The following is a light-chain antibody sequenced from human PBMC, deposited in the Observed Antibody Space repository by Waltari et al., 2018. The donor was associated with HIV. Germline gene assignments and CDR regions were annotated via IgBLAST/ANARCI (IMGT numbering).Light chain of an antibody. CDR1: STYVCGYNL. V-gene: IGLV2-23*02. Sequence: QSALTQPASVSGSPGQSVTLSCPGTSTYVCGYNLVSWYQQHPGEVPKLFIFEVTKRPSGISDRFSGSKSGNTASLTISGLQAEDEGDYYCSSYSSTTTLIFGTGTTVTVL. J-gene: IGLJ1*01. CDR3: SSYSSTTTLI. CDR2: EVT.